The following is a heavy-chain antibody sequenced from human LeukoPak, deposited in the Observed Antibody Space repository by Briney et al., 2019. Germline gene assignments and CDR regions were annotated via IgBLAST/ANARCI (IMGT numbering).Heavy chain of an antibody. Sequence: GASVKVSCKASGGTFSSYAISWVRQAPGQGLEWMGGIIPIFGTANYAQKFQGRVTITADESTSTAYMELSSLRSEDTAVYYCARDLGIVYGDYVGYMDVWGKGTTVTVSS. J-gene: IGHJ6*03. V-gene: IGHV1-69*13. D-gene: IGHD4-17*01. CDR3: ARDLGIVYGDYVGYMDV. CDR2: IIPIFGTA. CDR1: GGTFSSYA.